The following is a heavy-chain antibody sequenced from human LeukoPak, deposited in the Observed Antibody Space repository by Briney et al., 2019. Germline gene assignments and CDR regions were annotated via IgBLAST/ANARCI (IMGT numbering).Heavy chain of an antibody. Sequence: ASVKVSCKASGYTFTSYYMHWVRQAPGQGLEWMGIINPSGGSASYAQKFQGRVTMTRDTSTSTVYMELSSLRSEDTAVYYCARDKVWYSSRWYLDYWGQGTLVTVSS. CDR2: INPSGGSA. D-gene: IGHD6-13*01. J-gene: IGHJ4*02. CDR1: GYTFTSYY. V-gene: IGHV1-46*01. CDR3: ARDKVWYSSRWYLDY.